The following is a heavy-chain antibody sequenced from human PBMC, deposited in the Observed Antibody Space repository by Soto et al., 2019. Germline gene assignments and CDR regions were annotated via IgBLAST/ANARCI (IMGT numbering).Heavy chain of an antibody. CDR2: IYPGDSET. CDR1: GYTFSNFW. J-gene: IGHJ4*02. CDR3: ARSPRSSPYFDY. D-gene: IGHD6-13*01. Sequence: GESLKISCQCSGYTFSNFWIAWGRQLPGKGLEDMRIIYPGDSETRYSPSFHGKVTISADRSIGTAYLQWSSLEASDSAFYFCARSPRSSPYFDYWGQGALVTV. V-gene: IGHV5-51*01.